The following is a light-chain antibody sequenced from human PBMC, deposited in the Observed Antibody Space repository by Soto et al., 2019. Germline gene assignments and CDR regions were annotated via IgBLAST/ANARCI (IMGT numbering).Light chain of an antibody. J-gene: IGKJ4*01. CDR3: QQYGSLPLT. CDR1: QSVTNKY. V-gene: IGKV3-20*01. Sequence: PVERATLSCRASQSVTNKYLTCYQQKPGQAPRLLIFGTSTRATGIADRFSGSGSGTDFTLTISRLEPEDFAVYYCQQYGSLPLTFGGGTKVDIK. CDR2: GTS.